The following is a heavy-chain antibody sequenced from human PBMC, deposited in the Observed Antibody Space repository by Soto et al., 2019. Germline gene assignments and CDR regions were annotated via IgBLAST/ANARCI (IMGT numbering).Heavy chain of an antibody. Sequence: PGGSLRLSCAASGFTFSSYAMSWVRQAPGKGLEWVSAISGSGGSTYYADSVKGRFTTSRDNSKNTLYLQMNSLRAEDTAVYYCAKDLAVVVPAAFWFDPWGQGTLVTVSS. CDR3: AKDLAVVVPAAFWFDP. CDR2: ISGSGGST. D-gene: IGHD2-2*01. J-gene: IGHJ5*02. V-gene: IGHV3-23*01. CDR1: GFTFSSYA.